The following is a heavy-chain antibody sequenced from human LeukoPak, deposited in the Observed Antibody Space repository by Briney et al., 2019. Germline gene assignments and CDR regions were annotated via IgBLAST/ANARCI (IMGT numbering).Heavy chain of an antibody. V-gene: IGHV3-30-3*01. CDR3: AGAPRKYDFWSGSNWFDP. Sequence: PGGSLRLSCAASGFTFSSYAMHWVRQAPGKGLEWVAVISYDGSNKYYADSVKGRFTISRDNSKNTLYLQMNSLRAEDTAVYYCAGAPRKYDFWSGSNWFDPWGQGTLVSVSS. CDR2: ISYDGSNK. CDR1: GFTFSSYA. J-gene: IGHJ5*02. D-gene: IGHD3-3*01.